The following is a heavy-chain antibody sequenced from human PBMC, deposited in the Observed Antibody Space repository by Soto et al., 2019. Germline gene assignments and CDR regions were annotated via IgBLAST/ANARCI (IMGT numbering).Heavy chain of an antibody. J-gene: IGHJ6*02. D-gene: IGHD3-22*01. CDR1: GGTFNSYA. Sequence: QVQLVQSGAEVKKPESSVRVSCKASGGTFNSYAITWVRQAPEQGLEWMGGTIPMFGTTNYAEKFQGRVTISADESTNTAYMELSSLRSEDTAVYYCTRCGIRYHSIGYYLGIDGMDVWGQGTTVIVSS. CDR3: TRCGIRYHSIGYYLGIDGMDV. CDR2: TIPMFGTT. V-gene: IGHV1-69*12.